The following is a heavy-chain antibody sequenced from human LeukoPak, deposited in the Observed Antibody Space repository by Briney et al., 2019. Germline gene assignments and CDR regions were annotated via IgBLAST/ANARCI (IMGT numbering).Heavy chain of an antibody. CDR1: GFTFDDYA. CDR2: ISWNSGTI. Sequence: GGSQRLSCAASGFTFDDYAMHWVRQAPGKGLEWVSGISWNSGTIGSADSVKGRFTISRDNAKNSLYLQMNSLRAEDTALYYCAKDRFYSPGAFDIWGQGTMVTVSS. J-gene: IGHJ3*02. V-gene: IGHV3-9*01. D-gene: IGHD4-11*01. CDR3: AKDRFYSPGAFDI.